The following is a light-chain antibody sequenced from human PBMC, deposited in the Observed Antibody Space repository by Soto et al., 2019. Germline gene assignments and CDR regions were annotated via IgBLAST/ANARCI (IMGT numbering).Light chain of an antibody. CDR3: SSYTSSIPYV. J-gene: IGLJ1*01. V-gene: IGLV2-14*01. CDR1: SSDVGGYNY. Sequence: QSVLTQPASVSGSPGQSITISCTGTSSDVGGYNYVSWYQQHPGKAPKLMIYDVSNRPSGVSNRFSGSKSGNTASLTISGLQVEDEADYYCSSYTSSIPYVFGTGTKVTVL. CDR2: DVS.